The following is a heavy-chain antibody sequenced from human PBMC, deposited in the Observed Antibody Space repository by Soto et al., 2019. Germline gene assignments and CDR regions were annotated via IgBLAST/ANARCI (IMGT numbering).Heavy chain of an antibody. J-gene: IGHJ3*02. Sequence: QVQLVQSGAEVRKPGSSVKVSCEASGGSFHNYVISWLRQAPGQGLEWMGGIIPNYEAANYAEKFRGRLTITADKATNTAYMELNSLRPEDTATYYCARYWNAGTLYGAFDIWGQGTTVIVS. D-gene: IGHD4-17*01. CDR1: GGSFHNYV. V-gene: IGHV1-69*06. CDR2: IIPNYEAA. CDR3: ARYWNAGTLYGAFDI.